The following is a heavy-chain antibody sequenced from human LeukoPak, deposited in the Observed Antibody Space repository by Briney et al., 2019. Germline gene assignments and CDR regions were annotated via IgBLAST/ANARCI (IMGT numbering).Heavy chain of an antibody. D-gene: IGHD3/OR15-3a*01. CDR2: INPSDSIT. V-gene: IGHV1-46*01. CDR1: GYTFTSYY. J-gene: IGHJ4*02. CDR3: ARGYPLDWNYFDY. Sequence: RASVKVSCKASGYTFTSYYMHWVRQAPGQGLEWVGIINPSDSITTYAQKFQGRVTMTRDTSTSTVYMELSSLRSEDSAVYYCARGYPLDWNYFDYWGQGTLVTVSS.